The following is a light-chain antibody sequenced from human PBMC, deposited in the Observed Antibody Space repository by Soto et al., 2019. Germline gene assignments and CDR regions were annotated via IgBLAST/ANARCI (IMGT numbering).Light chain of an antibody. CDR3: SSYAASSSLI. CDR2: EVR. Sequence: QSVLTQPASVSGSPGQSITISCAGTMRDVGAYNLVSWYQQHPGRAPQLIIYEVRNRPSGISFRFSGSKSGNTASLTISGLQAEDEADYYCSSYAASSSLIFGGGTKLTVL. J-gene: IGLJ2*01. CDR1: MRDVGAYNL. V-gene: IGLV2-14*01.